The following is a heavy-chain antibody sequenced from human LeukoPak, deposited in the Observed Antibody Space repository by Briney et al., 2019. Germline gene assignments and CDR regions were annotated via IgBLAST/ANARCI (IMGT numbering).Heavy chain of an antibody. Sequence: SETLPLTCAVSGYSISSGYYWGWIRQPPGKGLEWIGSIYHSGSTYYNPSLKSRVTMSVDTSKNQFSLKLSSVTAADTAVYYCARDYDFWSGYYTFDYWGQGTLVTVSS. CDR1: GYSISSGYY. CDR2: IYHSGST. CDR3: ARDYDFWSGYYTFDY. D-gene: IGHD3-3*01. V-gene: IGHV4-38-2*02. J-gene: IGHJ4*02.